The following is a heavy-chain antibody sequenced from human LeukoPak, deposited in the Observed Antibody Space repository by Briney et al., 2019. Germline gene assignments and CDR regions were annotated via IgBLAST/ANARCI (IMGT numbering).Heavy chain of an antibody. J-gene: IGHJ4*02. V-gene: IGHV3-30*02. Sequence: GGSLRLSCLASGFNFIKYGMHWVRQAPGKGLEWVAFIPYDSSNKYYADSVKGRFTISRDNSKNTLYLQMNSLRAEDTAVYYCATEFNYYGSGSYCWGQGTLVTVSS. CDR3: ATEFNYYGSGSYC. CDR2: IPYDSSNK. D-gene: IGHD3-10*01. CDR1: GFNFIKYG.